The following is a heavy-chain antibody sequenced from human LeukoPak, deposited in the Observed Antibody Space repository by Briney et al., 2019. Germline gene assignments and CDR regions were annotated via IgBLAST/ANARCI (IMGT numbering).Heavy chain of an antibody. D-gene: IGHD2-2*01. Sequence: SETLSLTCTVAGGSISSYYWSWIRQPAGKGLEWIGRIYTSGSTNYNPSLKSRVTMSVDTSKNQFSLKLSSVTAADTAVYYCATTGDCSSTSCPGDFQHWGQGTLVTVSS. CDR2: IYTSGST. CDR1: GGSISSYY. CDR3: ATTGDCSSTSCPGDFQH. J-gene: IGHJ1*01. V-gene: IGHV4-4*07.